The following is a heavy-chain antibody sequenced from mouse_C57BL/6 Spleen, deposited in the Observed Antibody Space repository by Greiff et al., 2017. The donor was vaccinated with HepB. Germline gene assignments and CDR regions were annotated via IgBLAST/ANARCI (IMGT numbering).Heavy chain of an antibody. Sequence: DVRLVESGGGLVKPGGSLKLSCAASGFTFSSYTMSWVRQTPEKRLEWVATISGGGGNTYYPDSVKGRFTISRDNAKNTLYLQMSSLRSEDTALYYCARQDSYFDYWGQGTTLTVSS. CDR2: ISGGGGNT. J-gene: IGHJ2*01. CDR1: GFTFSSYT. CDR3: ARQDSYFDY. V-gene: IGHV5-9*01.